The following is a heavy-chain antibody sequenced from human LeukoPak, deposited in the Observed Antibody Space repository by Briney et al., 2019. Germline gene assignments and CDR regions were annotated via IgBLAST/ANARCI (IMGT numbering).Heavy chain of an antibody. Sequence: PSETLSLTCTVSGGSISSYYWSWIQQPPGKGLEWIGYIYYSGSTNYNPSLKSRVTISVDTSKNQFSLKLSSVTAADTAVYYCARDGGYSSGWYKIDYWGQGTLVTVSS. V-gene: IGHV4-59*01. D-gene: IGHD6-19*01. J-gene: IGHJ4*02. CDR3: ARDGGYSSGWYKIDY. CDR2: IYYSGST. CDR1: GGSISSYY.